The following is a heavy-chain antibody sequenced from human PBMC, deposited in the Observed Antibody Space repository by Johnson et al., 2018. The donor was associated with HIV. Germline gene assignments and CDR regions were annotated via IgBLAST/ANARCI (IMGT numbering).Heavy chain of an antibody. D-gene: IGHD3-22*01. Sequence: QEQLVESGGGLVKPGGSLRLSCAASGFTFSDYYMSWIRQTPGKGLEWVSYISSSGTTVYNADSVKGRFSISRDNAKQSLYLQMNSLRAEDTAVYYCARDRGYWDACDIWGQGTMVTVSS. J-gene: IGHJ3*02. CDR3: ARDRGYWDACDI. CDR2: ISSSGTTV. V-gene: IGHV3-11*04. CDR1: GFTFSDYY.